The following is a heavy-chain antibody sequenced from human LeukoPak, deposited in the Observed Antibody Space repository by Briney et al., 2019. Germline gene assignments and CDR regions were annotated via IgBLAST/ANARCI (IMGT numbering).Heavy chain of an antibody. CDR1: GGSFSGYY. D-gene: IGHD3-10*01. J-gene: IGHJ5*02. V-gene: IGHV4-34*01. CDR3: ARGPRLWFSGNWFDH. CDR2: INHSGST. Sequence: SETLSLTCAVYGGSFSGYYWSWIRQPPGKGLEWLGEINHSGSTNYNPSLKSRVTISVDTSKNQFSLKLSSVTAADTAVYYCARGPRLWFSGNWFDHWGQGTLVTVSS.